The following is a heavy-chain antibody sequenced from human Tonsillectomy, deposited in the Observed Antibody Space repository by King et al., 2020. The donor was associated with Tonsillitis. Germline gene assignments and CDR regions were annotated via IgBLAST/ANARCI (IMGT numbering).Heavy chain of an antibody. D-gene: IGHD3-22*01. J-gene: IGHJ3*02. CDR2: ISSSGSTI. CDR3: AREGIDYYDSSGYYRVDAFDI. Sequence: VQLVESWGGLVQPGGSLRLSCAASGFTFSSYEMNWVRQAPGKGLEWVSYISSSGSTIYYADSVKGRFTISRDNAKNSLYLQMNSLRAEDTAVYYCAREGIDYYDSSGYYRVDAFDIWGQGTMVTVSS. CDR1: GFTFSSYE. V-gene: IGHV3-48*03.